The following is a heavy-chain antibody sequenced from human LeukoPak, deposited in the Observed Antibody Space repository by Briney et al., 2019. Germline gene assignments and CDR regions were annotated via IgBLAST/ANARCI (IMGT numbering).Heavy chain of an antibody. J-gene: IGHJ4*02. Sequence: GGSLRLSCAASGFTFNSYGMHWVRQAPGKGLEWVAVISYDGSNKYYADSVKGRFTISRDNSKNTLYLQMNSLRAEDTAVYYCAKDGGSYSFDYWGQGTLVAVSS. CDR3: AKDGGSYSFDY. V-gene: IGHV3-30*18. D-gene: IGHD1-26*01. CDR2: ISYDGSNK. CDR1: GFTFNSYG.